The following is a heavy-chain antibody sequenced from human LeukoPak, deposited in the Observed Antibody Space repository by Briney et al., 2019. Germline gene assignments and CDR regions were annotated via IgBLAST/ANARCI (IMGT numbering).Heavy chain of an antibody. Sequence: PGGSLRLSCAASGFTFSITYMAWVRQAPGKGLEWVGVIYSGGDTYYADSVKGRFTIARDNSKKTLSLQMNSLRAEDTAVYYCARGSCYYDSSGYCPGAFDIWGQGTMVTVSS. V-gene: IGHV3-66*01. CDR2: IYSGGDT. CDR3: ARGSCYYDSSGYCPGAFDI. D-gene: IGHD3-22*01. CDR1: GFTFSITY. J-gene: IGHJ3*02.